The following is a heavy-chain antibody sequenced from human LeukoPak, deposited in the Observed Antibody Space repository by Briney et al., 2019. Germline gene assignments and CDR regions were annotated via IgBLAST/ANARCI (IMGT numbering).Heavy chain of an antibody. CDR1: GFTFRSYG. CDR2: VRYDGRNK. V-gene: IGHV3-30*02. Sequence: GGSLRLSCAASGFTFRSYGMHWGRQAPGKGLELVSFVRYDGRNKYYADSVKGRFTISRDNSKNTLYLQMNSLVPDELAIYSCAKNPEYRNGWAFDYWGQGTLVTVSS. D-gene: IGHD6-19*01. J-gene: IGHJ4*02. CDR3: AKNPEYRNGWAFDY.